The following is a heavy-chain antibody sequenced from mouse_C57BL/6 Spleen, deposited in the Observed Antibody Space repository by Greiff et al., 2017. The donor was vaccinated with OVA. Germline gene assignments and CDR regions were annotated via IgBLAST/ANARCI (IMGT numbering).Heavy chain of an antibody. Sequence: GGGLVQPKGSLKLSCAASGFSFNTYAMNWVRQAPGKGLEWVARIRSKSNNYATYYADSVKDRFTISRDDSESMLYLQMNNLKTEDTAMYYCVRQGDGFYAMDYWGQGTSVTVSS. V-gene: IGHV10-1*01. CDR3: VRQGDGFYAMDY. D-gene: IGHD1-1*01. J-gene: IGHJ4*01. CDR1: GFSFNTYA. CDR2: IRSKSNNYAT.